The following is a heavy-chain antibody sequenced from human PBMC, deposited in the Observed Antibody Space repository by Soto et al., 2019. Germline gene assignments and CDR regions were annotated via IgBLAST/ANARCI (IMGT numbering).Heavy chain of an antibody. D-gene: IGHD2-15*01. Sequence: GGSLRLSCAASGFTFSNAWMSWVRQAPGKGLEWVGRIKSKTDGGTTDYAAPVKGRFTISRDDSKNTLYLQMNSLKTEDTAVYYCTTDPGSYYYMDVWGKGTTVTVSS. CDR2: IKSKTDGGTT. V-gene: IGHV3-15*01. CDR3: TTDPGSYYYMDV. CDR1: GFTFSNAW. J-gene: IGHJ6*03.